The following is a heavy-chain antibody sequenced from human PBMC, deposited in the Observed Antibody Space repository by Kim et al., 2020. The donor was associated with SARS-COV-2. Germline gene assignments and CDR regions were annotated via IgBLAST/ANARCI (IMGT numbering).Heavy chain of an antibody. CDR3: ARGNDILTGYYRPFDY. D-gene: IGHD3-9*01. V-gene: IGHV1-18*04. J-gene: IGHJ4*02. CDR1: GYTFTSYG. Sequence: ASVKVSFKASGYTFTSYGISWVRQAPGQGLEWMGWISAYNGNTNYAQKLQGRVTMTTDTSTSTAYMELRSLRSDDTAVYYCARGNDILTGYYRPFDYWGQGTLVTVSS. CDR2: ISAYNGNT.